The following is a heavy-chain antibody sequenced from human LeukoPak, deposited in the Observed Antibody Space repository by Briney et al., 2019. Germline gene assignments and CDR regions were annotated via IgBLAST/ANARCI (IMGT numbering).Heavy chain of an antibody. Sequence: SETLSLTCTVSGGSISSYYWSWIRQPPGKGLEWIGEINHSGSTNYNPSLKSRVTISVDTSKNQFSLKLSSVTAADTAVYYCARAVIVLMVYAGDYFDYWGQGTLVTVSS. D-gene: IGHD2-8*01. V-gene: IGHV4-34*01. CDR1: GGSISSYY. CDR3: ARAVIVLMVYAGDYFDY. CDR2: INHSGST. J-gene: IGHJ4*02.